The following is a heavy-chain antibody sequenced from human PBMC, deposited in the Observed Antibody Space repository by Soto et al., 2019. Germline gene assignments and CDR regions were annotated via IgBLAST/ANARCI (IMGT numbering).Heavy chain of an antibody. J-gene: IGHJ4*02. V-gene: IGHV3-48*03. Sequence: LRLSCAASGFTFSSYEMNWVRQAPGKTLEWVSYISSPGDISYYADSVRGRFTISRDNAKNSVSLQMNSLRVEDTAVYYCARVYCSTTTCHVQAFDSWGQGTLVTVSS. CDR1: GFTFSSYE. CDR2: ISSPGDIS. CDR3: ARVYCSTTTCHVQAFDS. D-gene: IGHD2-2*01.